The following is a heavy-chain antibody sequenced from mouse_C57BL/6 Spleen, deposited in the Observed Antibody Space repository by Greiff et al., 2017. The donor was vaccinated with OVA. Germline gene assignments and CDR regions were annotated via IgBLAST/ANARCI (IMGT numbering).Heavy chain of an antibody. CDR1: GYTFTSYW. CDR3: AVGAMDY. V-gene: IGHV1-50*01. J-gene: IGHJ4*01. CDR2: IDPSDSYT. Sequence: QVQLKQPGAELVKPGASVKLSCKASGYTFTSYWMQWVNQRPGQGLEWIGEIDPSDSYTNYNQKFKSKATLTVDTSSSTAYMQLSSLTSEDSAVYYCAVGAMDYWGQGTSVTVSS.